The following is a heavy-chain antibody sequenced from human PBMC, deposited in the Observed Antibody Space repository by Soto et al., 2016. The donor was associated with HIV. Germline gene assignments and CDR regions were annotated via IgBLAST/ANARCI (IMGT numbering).Heavy chain of an antibody. Sequence: VQLQESGPGLVKPSETLSLTCTVSDYYISSGYYWGWVRQPPGKGLEWIGSIYHSGSTYYNPSLKSRVTISVDTSKNQFSLKLSSVTAADTAVYYCARLGDLRFLEWLFIRQWFDPGARDPGHRLL. CDR1: DYYISSGYY. D-gene: IGHD3-3*01. CDR3: ARLGDLRFLEWLFIRQWFDP. J-gene: IGHJ5*02. V-gene: IGHV4-38-2*02. CDR2: IYHSGST.